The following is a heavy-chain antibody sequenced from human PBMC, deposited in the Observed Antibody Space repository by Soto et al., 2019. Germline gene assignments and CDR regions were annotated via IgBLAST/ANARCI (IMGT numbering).Heavy chain of an antibody. Sequence: GGSLRLSCAASGFTFSKHWMHWVRQAPGKWLVWVSRINSDGSATNYADSVKGRFTISRDNAENTLYLHMSSLRAEDTAVYYCARDHCSTTSCYTVWFDPWGPGXLVNVFS. V-gene: IGHV3-74*01. J-gene: IGHJ5*02. CDR1: GFTFSKHW. D-gene: IGHD2-2*02. CDR2: INSDGSAT. CDR3: ARDHCSTTSCYTVWFDP.